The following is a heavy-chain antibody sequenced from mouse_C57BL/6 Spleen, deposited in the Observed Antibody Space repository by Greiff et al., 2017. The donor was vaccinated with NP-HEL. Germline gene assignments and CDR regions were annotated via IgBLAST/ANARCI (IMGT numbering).Heavy chain of an antibody. D-gene: IGHD1-1*01. CDR3: SRSPTVVATSHWYFDV. CDR1: GYTFTSYW. V-gene: IGHV1-64*01. J-gene: IGHJ1*03. Sequence: QVQLQQPGAELVKPGASVKLSCKASGYTFTSYWMHWVKQRPGPGLEWIGMIHPNSGSTNYNEKFKSKATLTVDKSSSTAYMQLSSLTSEDSAVYYCSRSPTVVATSHWYFDVWGTGTTVTVSS. CDR2: IHPNSGST.